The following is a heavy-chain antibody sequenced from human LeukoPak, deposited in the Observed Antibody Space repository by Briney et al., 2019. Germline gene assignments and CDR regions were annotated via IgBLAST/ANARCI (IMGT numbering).Heavy chain of an antibody. J-gene: IGHJ4*02. Sequence: GESLNISCNGCGYSITSYWIGWVRQMAGKGLEWMGIIYPGDSDTSYSPSCQGQVTISADTSISTAYLQWSSLKASDTAMYYCASRSGYYQFYYWGQGTLAIVSS. CDR1: GYSITSYW. CDR3: ASRSGYYQFYY. D-gene: IGHD3-3*01. V-gene: IGHV5-51*01. CDR2: IYPGDSDT.